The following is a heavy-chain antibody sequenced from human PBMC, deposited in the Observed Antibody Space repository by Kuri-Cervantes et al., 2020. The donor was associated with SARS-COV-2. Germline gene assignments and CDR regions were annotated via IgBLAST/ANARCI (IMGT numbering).Heavy chain of an antibody. Sequence: GGSLRLSCAASGFTFSGSAMHRVRQASGKGLEWVGRIRSKANSYATAYAASVKGRFTISRDDSKNTLYLQMNSLKTEDTAVYYCTTVVRRTTVTTLLFNYWGQGTLVTVSS. V-gene: IGHV3-73*01. CDR1: GFTFSGSA. CDR2: IRSKANSYAT. CDR3: TTVVRRTTVTTLLFNY. D-gene: IGHD4-17*01. J-gene: IGHJ4*02.